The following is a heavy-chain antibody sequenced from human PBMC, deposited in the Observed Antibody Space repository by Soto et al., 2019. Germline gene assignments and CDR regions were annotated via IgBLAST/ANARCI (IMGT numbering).Heavy chain of an antibody. V-gene: IGHV3-7*01. CDR1: GFTFSNYW. CDR2: IQQDGSGK. D-gene: IGHD2-15*01. J-gene: IGHJ4*02. Sequence: GGSLRLSCAASGFTFSNYWMNWVRQAPGKGLEWVANIQQDGSGKYYVDSVKGRFTISRDDAKNSLYLQMNSLRAEDTAVYYCARNLKYCSGGSCYPTVFDYWGQGTLVTVSS. CDR3: ARNLKYCSGGSCYPTVFDY.